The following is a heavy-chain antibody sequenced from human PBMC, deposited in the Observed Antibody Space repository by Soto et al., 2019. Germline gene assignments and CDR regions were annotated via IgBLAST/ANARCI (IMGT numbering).Heavy chain of an antibody. CDR3: ARDRGPFNWNDWPHYYYGMDV. CDR2: IWYDGSNK. D-gene: IGHD1-20*01. CDR1: GFTFSSYG. J-gene: IGHJ6*02. Sequence: QVQLVESGGGVVQPGRSLRLSCAASGFTFSSYGMHWVRQAPGKGLEWVTVIWYDGSNKYYADSVKGRFTISRDNSKNTLYLKMNSLRDEDTAVYYCARDRGPFNWNDWPHYYYGMDVWGQGTTVTVSS. V-gene: IGHV3-33*01.